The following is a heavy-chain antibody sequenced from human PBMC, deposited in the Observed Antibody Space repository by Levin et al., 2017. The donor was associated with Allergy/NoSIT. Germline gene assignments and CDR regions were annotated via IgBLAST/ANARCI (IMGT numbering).Heavy chain of an antibody. CDR1: GYSFSSYW. D-gene: IGHD4-17*01. CDR2: IHPSDSDT. J-gene: IGHJ4*02. CDR3: AGAGYGDYKFDY. Sequence: GESLKISCKTSGYSFSSYWIGWVRQMPGKGLEWMGIIHPSDSDTRYSPSFQGQVTISADKSISTAYLQWSSVRASDTAIYFCAGAGYGDYKFDYWGRGTQVTVSS. V-gene: IGHV5-51*01.